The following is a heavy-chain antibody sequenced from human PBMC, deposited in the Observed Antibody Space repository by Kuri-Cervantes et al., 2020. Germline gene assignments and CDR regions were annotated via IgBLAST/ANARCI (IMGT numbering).Heavy chain of an antibody. CDR3: ARDPITIFGVVTHGFDY. D-gene: IGHD3-3*01. V-gene: IGHV3-11*04. CDR1: GFTFSDYY. J-gene: IGHJ4*02. CDR2: ISSSGSTI. Sequence: GESLKISCAASGFTFSDYYMSWIRQAPGKGLEWVSYISSSGSTIYYADSVKGRFTISRDNSKNTLYLQMNSLRAEDTAVYYCARDPITIFGVVTHGFDYWGQGTLVTVSS.